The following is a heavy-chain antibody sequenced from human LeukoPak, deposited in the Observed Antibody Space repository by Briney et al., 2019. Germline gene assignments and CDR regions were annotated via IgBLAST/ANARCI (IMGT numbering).Heavy chain of an antibody. Sequence: GGSLRLSCAASGFTFSDYYMSWIRQAPGKGLEWISYISYNGRTIHYADSVKGRFIISRDNTKKSLYLQMNSLRVEDTAVYYCVRAAGWLDPWGRGTLVTVPS. J-gene: IGHJ5*01. CDR1: GFTFSDYY. V-gene: IGHV3-11*01. D-gene: IGHD6-13*01. CDR2: ISYNGRTI. CDR3: VRAAGWLDP.